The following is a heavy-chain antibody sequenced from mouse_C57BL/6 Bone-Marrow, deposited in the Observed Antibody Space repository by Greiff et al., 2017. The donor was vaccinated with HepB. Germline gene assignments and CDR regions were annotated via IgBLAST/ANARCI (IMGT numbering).Heavy chain of an antibody. CDR2: IYPGGGYT. V-gene: IGHV1-63*01. CDR3: ARLYYFDY. J-gene: IGHJ2*01. CDR1: GYTFTNYW. Sequence: VKLMESGAELVRPGTSVKMSCKASGYTFTNYWIGWAKQRPGHGLEWIGDIYPGGGYTNYNEKFKGKATLTADKSSSTAYMQFSSLTSEDSAIYYCARLYYFDYWGQGTTLTVSS.